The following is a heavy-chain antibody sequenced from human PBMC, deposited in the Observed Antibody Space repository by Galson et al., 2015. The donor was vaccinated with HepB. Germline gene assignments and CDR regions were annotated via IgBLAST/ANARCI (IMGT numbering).Heavy chain of an antibody. J-gene: IGHJ6*02. CDR3: AGTKSYYDFWSGYSLYCYGMDV. Sequence: QSGAEVKKPGESLKISCKGSGYSFTSYWIGWVRQMPGKGLEWMGIIYPGDSDTRYSPSFQGQVTISADKSISTAYLQWSSLKASDTAMYYCAGTKSYYDFWSGYSLYCYGMDVWGQGTTVTVSS. CDR1: GYSFTSYW. D-gene: IGHD3-3*01. CDR2: IYPGDSDT. V-gene: IGHV5-51*03.